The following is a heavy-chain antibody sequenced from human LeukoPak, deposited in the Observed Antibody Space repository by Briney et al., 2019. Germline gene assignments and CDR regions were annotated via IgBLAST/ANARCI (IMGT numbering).Heavy chain of an antibody. CDR3: AKEMATIRAFDF. D-gene: IGHD5-24*01. CDR2: DDNDGSDT. V-gene: IGHV3-74*01. CDR1: VFTFTTYW. Sequence: GGSLRLSCAASVFTFTTYWMHWVRQGPGKGLVWVSRDDNDGSDTIYADSVKGRFTISRDNSKNTLYLQMNSLRAEDTAVYYCAKEMATIRAFDFWGQGTMVTVS. J-gene: IGHJ3*01.